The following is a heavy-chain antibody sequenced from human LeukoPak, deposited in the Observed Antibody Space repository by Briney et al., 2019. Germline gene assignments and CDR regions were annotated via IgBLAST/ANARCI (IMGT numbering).Heavy chain of an antibody. CDR3: ARDRIGYCSGGSCGQGY. CDR2: ISAYNGNT. J-gene: IGHJ4*02. D-gene: IGHD2-15*01. CDR1: GYTFTSCG. Sequence: ASVKVSCKASGYTFTSCGISWVRQAPGQGLEWMGWISAYNGNTNYAQKLQGRVTMTTDTSTSTAYMELRSLRSDDTAVYYCARDRIGYCSGGSCGQGYWGPGTLVTVSS. V-gene: IGHV1-18*01.